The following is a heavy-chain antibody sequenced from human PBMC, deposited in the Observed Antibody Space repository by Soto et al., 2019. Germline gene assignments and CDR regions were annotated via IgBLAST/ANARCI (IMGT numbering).Heavy chain of an antibody. CDR3: ATSTRSGGSYDY. CDR1: GFTFSSYG. J-gene: IGHJ4*02. D-gene: IGHD1-26*01. CDR2: IWYDGSNK. Sequence: QVQLVESGGGVVQPGRSLRLSCAASGFTFSSYGMHWVRQAPGKGLEWVAVIWYDGSNKYYADSVKGRFTISRDNYKNTLYLQMNSLRAEDTAVYYCATSTRSGGSYDYWGQGTLVTVSS. V-gene: IGHV3-33*01.